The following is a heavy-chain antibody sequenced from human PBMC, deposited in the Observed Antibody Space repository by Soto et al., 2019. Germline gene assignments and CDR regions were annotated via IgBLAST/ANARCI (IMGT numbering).Heavy chain of an antibody. CDR2: TTGSGGTA. CDR1: ILSFDIYA. J-gene: IGHJ6*02. CDR3: AKHSGYDHYYGMAV. Sequence: EVQLLESGGGLVQPGGSLRLSCAASILSFDIYAMSWVRQAPGKGLEWVSATTGSGGTAYYAGSVKGRFTISRDNSKNTLYLQMDSLRAEDTAVYYFAKHSGYDHYYGMAVWGQGTTVTVSS. V-gene: IGHV3-23*01. D-gene: IGHD5-12*01.